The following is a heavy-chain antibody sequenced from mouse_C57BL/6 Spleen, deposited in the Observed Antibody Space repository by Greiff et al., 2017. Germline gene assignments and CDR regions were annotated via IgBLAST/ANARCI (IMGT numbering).Heavy chain of an antibody. D-gene: IGHD2-4*01. CDR1: GYTFTDYY. CDR2: IYPGSGNT. J-gene: IGHJ3*01. Sequence: QVQLQQSGAELVRPGASVKLSCKASGYTFTDYYINWVKQRPGQGLEWIARIYPGSGNTYYNEKFKGKATLTAEKSSSTAYMQLSSLTSEDSAVYFCARGDHDSLFAYWGQGTLVTVSA. CDR3: ARGDHDSLFAY. V-gene: IGHV1-76*01.